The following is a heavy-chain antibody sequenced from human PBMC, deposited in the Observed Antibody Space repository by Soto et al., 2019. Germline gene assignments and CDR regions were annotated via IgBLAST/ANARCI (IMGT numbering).Heavy chain of an antibody. CDR1: GGSLSNFG. CDR3: ARGAATKISVTPYEARAV. D-gene: IGHD2-15*01. CDR2: FIPVFGTP. J-gene: IGHJ6*02. Sequence: QVQLVQSGAEVKKPGSSVKVSCTASGGSLSNFGISWVRQAPGQGIEWMGAFIPVFGTPNYAQKFQDRVTINAEESTTTVYMEVRSVTSEDTAVYYCARGAATKISVTPYEARAVWAQGTTVTVSS. V-gene: IGHV1-69*12.